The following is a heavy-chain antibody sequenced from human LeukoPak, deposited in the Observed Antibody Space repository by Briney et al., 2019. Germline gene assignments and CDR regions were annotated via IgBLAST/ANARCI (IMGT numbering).Heavy chain of an antibody. D-gene: IGHD3-3*01. CDR2: IYYSGSN. V-gene: IGHV4-59*01. CDR3: ARVVPTIFGSGMDV. J-gene: IGHJ6*02. CDR1: GGSISSYY. Sequence: SESLSPTCTVSGGSISSYYWSWIRQPPGKGLEWIGYIYYSGSNNYNPSPKSRVTISVDTSKNQFSLKLSSVTAADTAVYYCARVVPTIFGSGMDVWGQGTTVTVSS.